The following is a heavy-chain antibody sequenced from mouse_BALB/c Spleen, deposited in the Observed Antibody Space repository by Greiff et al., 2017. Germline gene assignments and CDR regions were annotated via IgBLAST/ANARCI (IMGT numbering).Heavy chain of an antibody. CDR1: GFTFSSYG. J-gene: IGHJ4*01. Sequence: VQLQQSGGGLVQPGGSLKLSCAASGFTFSSYGMSWVRQTPDKRLELVATINSNGGSTYYPDSVKGRFTISRDNAKNTLYLQMSSLKSEDTAMYYCARRGRGDYWGQGTSVTVSS. CDR3: ARRGRGDY. CDR2: INSNGGST. D-gene: IGHD1-1*01. V-gene: IGHV5-6-3*01.